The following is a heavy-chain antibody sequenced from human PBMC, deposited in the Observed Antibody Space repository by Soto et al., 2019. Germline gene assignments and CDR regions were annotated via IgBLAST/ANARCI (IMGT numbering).Heavy chain of an antibody. D-gene: IGHD2-15*01. CDR2: ISYDGSNK. J-gene: IGHJ4*02. V-gene: IGHV3-30*18. CDR1: GFTFSSYG. Sequence: GGSLRLSCAASGFTFSSYGMHWVRQAPGKGLEWVAVISYDGSNKYYADSVKGRFTISRDNPKNTLYLQMNSLRAEDTAVYYCAKADLPRSSYFDYWGQGTLVTVSS. CDR3: AKADLPRSSYFDY.